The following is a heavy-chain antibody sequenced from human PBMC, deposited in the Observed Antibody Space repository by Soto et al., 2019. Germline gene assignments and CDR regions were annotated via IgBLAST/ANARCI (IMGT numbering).Heavy chain of an antibody. CDR1: GGSISSYY. CDR2: IYTSGST. V-gene: IGHV4-4*07. Sequence: SEALSLSCAVSGGSISSYYWSWIRQPAGKGLEWIGRIYTSGSTNYNPSLKSRVTMSVDTSKNQFSLMLGSVTAADTAVYYCARGTRSGWYCDGMDVWGQGTTVTVSS. CDR3: ARGTRSGWYCDGMDV. J-gene: IGHJ6*02. D-gene: IGHD6-19*01.